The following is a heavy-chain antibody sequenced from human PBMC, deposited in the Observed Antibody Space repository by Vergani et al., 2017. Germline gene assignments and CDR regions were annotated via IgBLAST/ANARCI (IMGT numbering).Heavy chain of an antibody. V-gene: IGHV4-38-2*02. J-gene: IGHJ4*02. Sequence: QVQLQQWGAGLLKPSETLSLTCNVSDYSISSNYYWGWIRQPPGKGLEWIGSMHHSGGTYYNPSLKSRVSISLDTSKNQVFLSLTSVTAADTAVYYCAKDGRRPWSNSWANFANWCQGILVTVAS. CDR2: MHHSGGT. CDR3: AKDGRRPWSNSWANFAN. D-gene: IGHD6-13*01. CDR1: DYSISSNYY.